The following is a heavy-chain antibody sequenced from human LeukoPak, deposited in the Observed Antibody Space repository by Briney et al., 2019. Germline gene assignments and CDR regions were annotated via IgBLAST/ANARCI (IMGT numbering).Heavy chain of an antibody. Sequence: GASVKVSCKASGYTFTSYGISWVRQAPGQGLEWMGIINPSGGSTSYAQKFQGRVTMTRDMSTSTVYMELSSLRSEDTAVYYCARAGRDGYIPFDYWGQGTLVTVSS. J-gene: IGHJ4*02. V-gene: IGHV1-46*01. D-gene: IGHD5-24*01. CDR3: ARAGRDGYIPFDY. CDR2: INPSGGST. CDR1: GYTFTSYG.